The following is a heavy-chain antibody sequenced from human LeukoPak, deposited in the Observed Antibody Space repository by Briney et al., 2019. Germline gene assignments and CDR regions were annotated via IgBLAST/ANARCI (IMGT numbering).Heavy chain of an antibody. CDR1: GYPFTRYY. CDR3: ARVSRLLAWFDP. Sequence: ATVKVSCRACGYPFTRYYMHWVRQAPAQGLEWMGIINPSGSSTSYAQKFQGRVTMTRDTSTSTVYMELSSLRSEDTAVYYCARVSRLLAWFDPWGQGTLVTVSS. D-gene: IGHD2-15*01. V-gene: IGHV1-46*03. CDR2: INPSGSST. J-gene: IGHJ5*02.